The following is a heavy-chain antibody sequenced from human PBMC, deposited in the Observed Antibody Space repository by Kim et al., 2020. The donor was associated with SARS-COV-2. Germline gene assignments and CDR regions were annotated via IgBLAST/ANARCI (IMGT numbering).Heavy chain of an antibody. CDR3: AKVLLPLDYYDSSGRDY. Sequence: VKGRFTISRDNSKNTLYRQMNSLRAEETAVYYCAKVLLPLDYYDSSGRDYWGQGTLVTVSS. J-gene: IGHJ4*02. V-gene: IGHV3-23*01. D-gene: IGHD3-22*01.